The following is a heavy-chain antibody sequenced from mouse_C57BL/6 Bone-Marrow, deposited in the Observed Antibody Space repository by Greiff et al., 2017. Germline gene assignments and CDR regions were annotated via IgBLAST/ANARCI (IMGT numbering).Heavy chain of an antibody. V-gene: IGHV1-9*01. CDR1: GYTFTGYW. CDR2: ILPGSGST. D-gene: IGHD1-1*01. Sequence: LMKPGASVKLSCKATGYTFTGYWIEWVKQRPGHGLEWIGEILPGSGSTNYNEKFKGKATFTADTSSNTAYMQLSSLTTEDSAISYCARRAYYGSSYDYYAMDYWGQGTSVTVSS. CDR3: ARRAYYGSSYDYYAMDY. J-gene: IGHJ4*01.